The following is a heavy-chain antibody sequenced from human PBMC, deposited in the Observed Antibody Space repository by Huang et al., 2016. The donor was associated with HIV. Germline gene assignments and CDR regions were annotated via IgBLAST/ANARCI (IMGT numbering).Heavy chain of an antibody. CDR1: GYTFSTYG. Sequence: VQLVQSRREVKKSGASVKVSCKVSGYTFSTYGITWVRQVPGRGLEWLGSIITYNNNINYAQKFRDRVKLTTDTSKNTAYREVGKLRFDDTAVYYGARVDLSEWVAASRQGSNNYYCDHWGQGTLVSVSS. V-gene: IGHV1-18*04. CDR2: IITYNNNI. D-gene: IGHD6-19*01. J-gene: IGHJ4*02. CDR3: ARVDLSEWVAASRQGSNNYYCDH.